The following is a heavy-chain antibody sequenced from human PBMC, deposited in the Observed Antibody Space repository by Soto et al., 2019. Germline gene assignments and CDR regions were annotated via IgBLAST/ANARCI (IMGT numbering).Heavy chain of an antibody. J-gene: IGHJ4*02. CDR2: IFHDGTA. CDR1: GVSMSSGNW. D-gene: IGHD3-10*01. Sequence: PXETLSLTCAVSGVSMSSGNWWTWVRQSPQRGLEYIGEIFHDGTANYYPSFERRVAISVDTSKNQFSLKLTSVTAADTAIYFCARLVYDTRLNYMYFDFWGQGTLVTVSS. CDR3: ARLVYDTRLNYMYFDF. V-gene: IGHV4-4*01.